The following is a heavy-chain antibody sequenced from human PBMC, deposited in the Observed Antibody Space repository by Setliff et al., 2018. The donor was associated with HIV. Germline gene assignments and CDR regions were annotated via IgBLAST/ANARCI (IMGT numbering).Heavy chain of an antibody. J-gene: IGHJ4*02. V-gene: IGHV4-34*01. CDR2: INHSGST. CDR3: ATGLIMAPDY. Sequence: SETLSLTCTVSGASMRGHYWNWIRQPPGKGLEWIGQINHSGSTNYNPSLRSRVTISIGTSKNQFSLKLSSVTAADTAVYYCATGLIMAPDYWGQGSLVTVSS. CDR1: GASMRGHY. D-gene: IGHD2-8*01.